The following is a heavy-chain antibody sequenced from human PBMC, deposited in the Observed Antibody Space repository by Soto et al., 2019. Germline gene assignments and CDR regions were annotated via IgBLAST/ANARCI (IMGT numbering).Heavy chain of an antibody. D-gene: IGHD4-17*01. V-gene: IGHV3-23*01. CDR3: AKDSRAVNSVEHFQH. Sequence: EVQLLDSGGTLVQPGGSLRLSCAASGFTFSRYAMSWVRQAPGKGLEWVSAIGGSGDSTHYADSVKGRFAISRDNAKNMVYLQMNSLRAEDTAVYYCAKDSRAVNSVEHFQHWGQGTLVTVSS. J-gene: IGHJ1*01. CDR1: GFTFSRYA. CDR2: IGGSGDST.